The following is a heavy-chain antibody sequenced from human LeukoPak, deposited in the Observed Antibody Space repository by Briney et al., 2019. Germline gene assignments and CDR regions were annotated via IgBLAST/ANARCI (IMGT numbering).Heavy chain of an antibody. J-gene: IGHJ4*02. V-gene: IGHV7-4-1*02. CDR3: ATKRVWKLPFDY. CDR1: GYTFTSYA. D-gene: IGHD1-1*01. CDR2: INTNTGNP. Sequence: ASVTVSCKASGYTFTSYAMNWVRQAPGQGLEWMGWINTNTGNPTCSQGFTGRFVFSLATSVSTAYLQLSSLKAEDTAVYYCATKRVWKLPFDYWGQGTLVTVSS.